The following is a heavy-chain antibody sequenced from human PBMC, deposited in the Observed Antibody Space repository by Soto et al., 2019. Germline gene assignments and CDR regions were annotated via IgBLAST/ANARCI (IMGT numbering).Heavy chain of an antibody. J-gene: IGHJ3*02. D-gene: IGHD3-16*02. Sequence: GGSLRLSCAASGFTFSSYWMSWVRQAPGKGLEWVANIKQDGSEKYYVDSVKGRFTISRDNAKNSLYLQMNSLRAEDTAVYYCARDDVITFGGVIVGFDAFDIWGQGTMVTVSS. CDR3: ARDDVITFGGVIVGFDAFDI. CDR1: GFTFSSYW. CDR2: IKQDGSEK. V-gene: IGHV3-7*01.